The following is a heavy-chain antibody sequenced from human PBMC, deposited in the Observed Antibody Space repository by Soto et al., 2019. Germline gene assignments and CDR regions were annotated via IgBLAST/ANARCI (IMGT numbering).Heavy chain of an antibody. D-gene: IGHD2-15*01. Sequence: GGSLRLSCAASGFTFSNYWMHWVRQAPGKGLVWVSRINSDGSSTNYAGSVKGRFTISRDNAKNTLYLQMNSLRAEDTAVYYCIVVVVAATPSAFDIWGQGTMVTVSS. J-gene: IGHJ3*02. V-gene: IGHV3-74*01. CDR1: GFTFSNYW. CDR2: INSDGSST. CDR3: IVVVVAATPSAFDI.